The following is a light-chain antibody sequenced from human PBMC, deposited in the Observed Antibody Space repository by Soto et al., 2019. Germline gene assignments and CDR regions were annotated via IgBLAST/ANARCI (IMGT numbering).Light chain of an antibody. CDR1: QSVSSSY. CDR2: GAY. J-gene: IGKJ5*01. Sequence: EIVLTPSQGTVSLSPGERATPFCTARQSVSSSYLAWYQQKPGQALRLLIYGAYSRATGIPDRFSGSESGTDFTLTISRLEPEDFAVYYCQQYGSSPPITFGQGTRLE. CDR3: QQYGSSPPIT. V-gene: IGKV3-20*01.